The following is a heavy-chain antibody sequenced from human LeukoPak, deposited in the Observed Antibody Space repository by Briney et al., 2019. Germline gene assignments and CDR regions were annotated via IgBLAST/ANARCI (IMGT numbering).Heavy chain of an antibody. J-gene: IGHJ4*02. CDR1: GFTFSSFG. V-gene: IGHV3-30*02. Sequence: GGSLRLSCAGSGFTFSSFGMHWVRQAPGKGLEWVIFIQTDGSDKYYADSVKGRFTVSRDNSKNTLYLQMNSLRAEDTAVYYCAKVELRIAVAGTGGQDWGQGTLVTVSS. CDR2: IQTDGSDK. CDR3: AKVELRIAVAGTGGQD. D-gene: IGHD6-19*01.